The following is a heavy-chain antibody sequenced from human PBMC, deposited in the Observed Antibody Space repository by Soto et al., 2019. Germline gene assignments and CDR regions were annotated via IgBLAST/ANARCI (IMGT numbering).Heavy chain of an antibody. CDR1: GYTFTDYF. J-gene: IGHJ4*02. Sequence: SVKVSCKASGYTFTDYFVHWVRLAPGQGLEWMGWVNPDTGVATFPQKFQGRVTVTRDASINTDYMELTHLTSEDTGIYYCARDPIRGGVPYFFDFWGRGTQVTVSS. V-gene: IGHV1-2*02. CDR2: VNPDTGVA. CDR3: ARDPIRGGVPYFFDF. D-gene: IGHD3-16*01.